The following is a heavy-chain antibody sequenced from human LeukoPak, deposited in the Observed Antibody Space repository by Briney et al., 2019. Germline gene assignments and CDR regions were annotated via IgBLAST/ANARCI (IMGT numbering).Heavy chain of an antibody. CDR2: IIPIFGTA. D-gene: IGHD2-21*02. CDR3: ASGGAQTDFDY. CDR1: GGTFSSYA. J-gene: IGHJ4*02. Sequence: PRASLKVSCKASGGTFSSYAISWVRQAPGQGLEWMGGIIPIFGTANYAQKFQGRVTITADESTSTAYMELSSLRSEDTAVYYCASGGAQTDFDYWGQGTLVTVSS. V-gene: IGHV1-69*01.